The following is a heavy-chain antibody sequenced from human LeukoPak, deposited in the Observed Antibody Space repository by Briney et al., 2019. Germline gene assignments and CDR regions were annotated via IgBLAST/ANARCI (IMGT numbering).Heavy chain of an antibody. D-gene: IGHD6-13*01. CDR1: GGSISSYY. Sequence: PSETPSLTCTVSGGSISSYYWSWIRQPAGKGLEWIGRIYTSGSTNYNPSLKSRVTMSVDTSKNQFSLKLSSVTAADTAVYYCARGTKYSSIYYFDYWGQGTLVTVSS. CDR2: IYTSGST. CDR3: ARGTKYSSIYYFDY. J-gene: IGHJ4*02. V-gene: IGHV4-4*07.